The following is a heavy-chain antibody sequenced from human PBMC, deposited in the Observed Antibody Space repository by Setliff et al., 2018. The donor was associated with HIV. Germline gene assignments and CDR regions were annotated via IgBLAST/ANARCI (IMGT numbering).Heavy chain of an antibody. CDR1: GYTFTDYY. CDR3: ARDLIRITPHGDLPF. D-gene: IGHD2-15*01. J-gene: IGHJ4*02. Sequence: ASVKVSCKASGYTFTDYYIHWVRQAPGHGLEWVGRINPKSGVTSYAQNFRARVTMTRDTSSTTAYMELSTLRSGDTALYYCARDLIRITPHGDLPFWGQGTLVTVSS. V-gene: IGHV1-2*06. CDR2: INPKSGVT.